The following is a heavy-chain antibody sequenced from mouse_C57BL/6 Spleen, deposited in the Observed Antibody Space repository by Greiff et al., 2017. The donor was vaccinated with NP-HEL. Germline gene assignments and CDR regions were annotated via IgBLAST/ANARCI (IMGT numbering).Heavy chain of an antibody. J-gene: IGHJ1*03. CDR1: GYSFTGYY. Sequence: VQLKESGPELVKPGASVKISCKASGYSFTGYYMNWVKQSPEKSLEWIGEINPSTGGTTYNQKFKAKATLTVDKSSSTAYMQLKSLTSEDSAVYYCARWGYYGSSYWYFDVWGTGTTVTVSS. CDR3: ARWGYYGSSYWYFDV. V-gene: IGHV1-42*01. D-gene: IGHD1-1*01. CDR2: INPSTGGT.